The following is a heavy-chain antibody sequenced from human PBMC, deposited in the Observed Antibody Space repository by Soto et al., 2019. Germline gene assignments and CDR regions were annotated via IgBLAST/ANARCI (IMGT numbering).Heavy chain of an antibody. J-gene: IGHJ4*02. CDR1: GASISNRSDF. D-gene: IGHD2-2*01. Sequence: SETLSLTCSVSGASISNRSDFLGWIRQAPGKGLEWIGNVYQSGTTRLNPSLKSRVSIFVDRSKNQFSLELNSATAADRAVYYCARQPESTSYFDYWGQGILVTVSS. V-gene: IGHV4-39*01. CDR3: ARQPESTSYFDY. CDR2: VYQSGTT.